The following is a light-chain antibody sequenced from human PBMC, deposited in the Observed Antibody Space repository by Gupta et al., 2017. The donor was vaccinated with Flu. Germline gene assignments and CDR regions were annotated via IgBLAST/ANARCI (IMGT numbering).Light chain of an antibody. V-gene: IGLV6-57*01. CDR3: QSYYTSDQV. J-gene: IGLJ3*02. CDR2: EDS. Sequence: SDDVAINCVPWCPLRPGTSPTTVFYEDSKRPSGVPDRFSGSSASSSNSATLTISGLKAEDESDCSGQSYYTSDQVFGGGTKLTVL. CDR1: SDDVAINC.